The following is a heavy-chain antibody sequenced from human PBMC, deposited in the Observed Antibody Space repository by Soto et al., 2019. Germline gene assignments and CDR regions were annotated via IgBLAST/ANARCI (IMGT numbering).Heavy chain of an antibody. CDR2: IYYSGST. CDR1: GETISSYY. V-gene: IGHV4-59*01. Sequence: SGTLSLTCTVSGETISSYYWSWIRQPPGKGLEWIGYIYYSGSTNYNPSLKSRVTISVDTSKNQFSLKLSSVTAADTAVYYCARRWGGTFDYWGQGTLVTVSS. CDR3: ARRWGGTFDY. J-gene: IGHJ4*02. D-gene: IGHD2-21*01.